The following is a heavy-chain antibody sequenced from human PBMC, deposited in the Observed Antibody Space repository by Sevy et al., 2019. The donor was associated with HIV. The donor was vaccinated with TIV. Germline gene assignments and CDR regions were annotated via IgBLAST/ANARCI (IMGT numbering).Heavy chain of an antibody. CDR2: ITSNGGTT. D-gene: IGHD3-22*01. Sequence: GGSLRLSCAASGFTFSSYAMHWIRQAPGKGLEYVSAITSNGGTTYYAYSVKGRFTVSRDNSKNTLYLQMGSLRAEDMAVYYCARWGYNYDSSGYYGWGQGTLVTVSS. J-gene: IGHJ4*02. CDR3: ARWGYNYDSSGYYG. V-gene: IGHV3-64*01. CDR1: GFTFSSYA.